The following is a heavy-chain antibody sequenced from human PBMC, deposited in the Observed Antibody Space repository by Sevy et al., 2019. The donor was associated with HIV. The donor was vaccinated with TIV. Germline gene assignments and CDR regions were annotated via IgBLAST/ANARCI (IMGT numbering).Heavy chain of an antibody. D-gene: IGHD3-22*01. V-gene: IGHV3-33*01. CDR1: GYTFSEYG. Sequence: GGSLRLSCAASGYTFSEYGMHWVRQAPGKGLEWVGIIWHDGSKKYYGESVKGRFTISRDNSKNTVYRQMNRLRAEDTAMYYCARDGNYFDSSGWACDYWGQGTLVTVSS. CDR3: ARDGNYFDSSGWACDY. CDR2: IWHDGSKK. J-gene: IGHJ4*02.